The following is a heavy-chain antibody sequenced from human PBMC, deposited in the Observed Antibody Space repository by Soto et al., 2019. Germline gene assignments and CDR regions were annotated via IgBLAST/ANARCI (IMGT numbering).Heavy chain of an antibody. CDR2: IYYSGST. Sequence: QVQLQESGPGLVKPSQTLSLTCTVSGGSISSGDYYWSWIRQPPGKGLEWIGYIYYSGSTYYNPSLKGRVTIAVDTSKNQFPLKLSSVTAADTAVYYCARGGENYYYDSSGYIDYWGQGTLVTVSS. CDR1: GGSISSGDYY. J-gene: IGHJ4*02. V-gene: IGHV4-30-4*01. D-gene: IGHD3-22*01. CDR3: ARGGENYYYDSSGYIDY.